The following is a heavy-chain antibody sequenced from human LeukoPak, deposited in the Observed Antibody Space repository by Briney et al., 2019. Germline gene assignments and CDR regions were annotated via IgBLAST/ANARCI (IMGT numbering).Heavy chain of an antibody. CDR1: GFTFDDYA. CDR3: AKDREQWLDHFDY. D-gene: IGHD6-19*01. CDR2: ISWNSGSI. V-gene: IGHV3-9*01. J-gene: IGHJ4*02. Sequence: GRSRRLSCAASGFTFDDYAMHWVRQAPGKGLEWVSGISWNSGSIGYADSVKGRFTISRDNAKNSLYLQMNSLRAEDTALYYCAKDREQWLDHFDYWGQGTLVTVSS.